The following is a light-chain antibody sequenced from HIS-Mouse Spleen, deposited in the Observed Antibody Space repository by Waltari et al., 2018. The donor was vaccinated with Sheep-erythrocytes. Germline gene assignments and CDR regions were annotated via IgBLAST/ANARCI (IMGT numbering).Light chain of an antibody. CDR1: KLGDKY. CDR2: QDS. J-gene: IGLJ3*02. Sequence: SYELTQPPSVSVSPGQTASITCSGDKLGDKYACWYQQKPGQSPVLVIYQDSKRPSGIPYRFSGSNYGNTATLTISGTQAMDGADYYCQAWDSSTAWVFGGGTKLTGL. CDR3: QAWDSSTAWV. V-gene: IGLV3-1*01.